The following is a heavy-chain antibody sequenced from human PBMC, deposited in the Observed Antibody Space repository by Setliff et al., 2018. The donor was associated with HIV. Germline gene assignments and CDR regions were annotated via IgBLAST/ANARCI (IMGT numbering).Heavy chain of an antibody. CDR2: TIPMFGTA. J-gene: IGHJ4*02. CDR3: ARESACSSTSCPKVLDY. D-gene: IGHD2-2*01. CDR1: GGTFGIYG. Sequence: SVKVSCKASGGTFGIYGISWVRQAPGQGLEWMGGTIPMFGTANYAQKFQGRVTITTDEPTNTGYMELSSLRSEDTAVYYCARESACSSTSCPKVLDYWGQGTLVTVSS. V-gene: IGHV1-69*05.